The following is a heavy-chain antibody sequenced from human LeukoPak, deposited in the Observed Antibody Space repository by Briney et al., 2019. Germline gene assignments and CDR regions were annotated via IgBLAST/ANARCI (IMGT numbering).Heavy chain of an antibody. CDR2: IYYSGST. D-gene: IGHD5-18*01. J-gene: IGHJ6*02. CDR1: GGSISSYY. V-gene: IGHV4-59*01. Sequence: SETLSLTCTVPGGSISSYYWSWIRQPPGKGLEWIGSIYYSGSTNYNPSLKSRVTISVDTSKNQFSLKLSSVTAADTAVYYCARAQRGYSYGAHYYYYYGMDVWGQGTTVTVSS. CDR3: ARAQRGYSYGAHYYYYYGMDV.